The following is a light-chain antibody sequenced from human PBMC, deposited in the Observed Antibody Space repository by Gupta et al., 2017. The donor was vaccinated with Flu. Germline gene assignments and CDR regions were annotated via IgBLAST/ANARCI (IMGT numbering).Light chain of an antibody. CDR3: CQEYNYPPA. V-gene: IGKV3-15*01. J-gene: IGKJ4*01. CDR2: GAS. CDR1: QTVSST. Sequence: EIVMTQSPATLSVSPGERATLSCRASQTVSSTLASYHQKPGRAPSLLIYGASTRATAIPAKISGSGSSRAFTLTIISRLSPDYAVKYCCQEYNYPPAFGGGTKVEIK.